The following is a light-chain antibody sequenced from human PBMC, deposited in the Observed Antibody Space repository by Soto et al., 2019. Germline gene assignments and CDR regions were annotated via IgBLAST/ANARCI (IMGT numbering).Light chain of an antibody. V-gene: IGKV3-20*01. CDR3: QQYGNSPQT. CDR2: GAS. CDR1: QSVNSSY. Sequence: EIVLTQSPGTLSLSPGERVTLSCRASQSVNSSYLACYQHKPGQSPRLLIYGASTRATGIPDRFSGSGSGTDFTLTIARLEPGDFAVYYCQQYGNSPQTFGQGTKVDIK. J-gene: IGKJ1*01.